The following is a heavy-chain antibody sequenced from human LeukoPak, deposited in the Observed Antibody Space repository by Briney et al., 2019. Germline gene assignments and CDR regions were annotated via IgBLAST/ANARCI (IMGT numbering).Heavy chain of an antibody. J-gene: IGHJ5*02. CDR1: GGTFSSYA. CDR2: IIPIFGTA. D-gene: IGHD6-13*01. Sequence: ASVKVSCKASGGTFSSYAISWVRQAPGQGLEWMGGIIPIFGTANYAQKFQGRVTITTDESTSTAYMELSSLRSEDTVVYYCGAAAGTGNWFDPWGQGTLVTVSS. CDR3: GAAAGTGNWFDP. V-gene: IGHV1-69*05.